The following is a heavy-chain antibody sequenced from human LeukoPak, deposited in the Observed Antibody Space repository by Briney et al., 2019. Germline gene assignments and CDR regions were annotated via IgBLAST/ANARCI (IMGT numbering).Heavy chain of an antibody. Sequence: PSETLSLTCTVSGGSISSSSYYWGWIRQPPGKGLDWIGSIYYSGSTYYNPSLKSRVTISVDTSKNQFSLKLSSVTAADTAVYYCARRYPKYRYSGSWAFDIWGQGTMVTVSS. CDR3: ARRYPKYRYSGSWAFDI. CDR1: GGSISSSSYY. J-gene: IGHJ3*02. CDR2: IYYSGST. V-gene: IGHV4-39*01. D-gene: IGHD1-26*01.